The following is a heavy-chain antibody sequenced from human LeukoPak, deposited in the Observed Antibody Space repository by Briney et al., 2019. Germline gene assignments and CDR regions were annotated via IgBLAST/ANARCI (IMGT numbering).Heavy chain of an antibody. J-gene: IGHJ4*02. CDR1: GGTFSSYA. V-gene: IGHV1-69*04. CDR3: AREIRRGFPHY. CDR2: IIPILGIA. Sequence: SVKVSCKASGGTFSSYAISWVRQAPGQGLEWMGRIIPILGIANYAQKFQGRVTITADKSTSTAYMELSSLRSEDTAVYYCAREIRRGFPHYWGQGTLVTVSS. D-gene: IGHD6-25*01.